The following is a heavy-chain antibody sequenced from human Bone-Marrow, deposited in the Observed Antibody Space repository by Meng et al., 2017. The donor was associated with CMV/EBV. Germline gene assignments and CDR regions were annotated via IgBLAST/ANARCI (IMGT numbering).Heavy chain of an antibody. V-gene: IGHV3-21*01. CDR2: ISSSSSYI. J-gene: IGHJ3*02. CDR3: ASPYQLQPERGGYGTGLDAFDI. Sequence: GESLKISCAASGFTFSSYGMHWVRQAPGKGLEWVSSISSSSSYIYYADSVKGRFTISRDNAKNSLYLQMNSLRAEDTAVYYCASPYQLQPERGGYGTGLDAFDIWGQGTMVTVSS. CDR1: GFTFSSYG. D-gene: IGHD2-2*01.